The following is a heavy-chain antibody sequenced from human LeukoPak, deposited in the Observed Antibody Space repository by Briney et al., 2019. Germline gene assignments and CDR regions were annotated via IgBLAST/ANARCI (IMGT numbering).Heavy chain of an antibody. D-gene: IGHD2-2*01. CDR2: IYYSGST. Sequence: SETLSLTCTVSGGSISSYYWSWIRQPPGKGLEWIGYIYYSGSTNYNPSLKSRVTISVDTSKNQFSLKLSSVTAADTAVYYCARVKCSSTSCYPGFDYWGQGTLVTVSS. CDR3: ARVKCSSTSCYPGFDY. CDR1: GGSISSYY. V-gene: IGHV4-59*01. J-gene: IGHJ4*02.